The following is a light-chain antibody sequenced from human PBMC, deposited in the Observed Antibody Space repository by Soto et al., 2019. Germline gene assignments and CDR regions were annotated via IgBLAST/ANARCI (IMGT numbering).Light chain of an antibody. CDR3: QQYGSSPLT. CDR2: DAS. V-gene: IGKV1-5*01. Sequence: MTQSTSTLSASVGDRVTITCRASQSISSWLAWYQQKPGKAPKLLIYDASSLESGVPSRFGGSGSGTEFTLTISRLEPADFAVYYCQQYGSSPLTFGGGTKVDI. J-gene: IGKJ4*01. CDR1: QSISSW.